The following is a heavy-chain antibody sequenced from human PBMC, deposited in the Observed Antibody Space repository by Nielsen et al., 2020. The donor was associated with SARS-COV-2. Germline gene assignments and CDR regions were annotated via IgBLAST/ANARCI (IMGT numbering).Heavy chain of an antibody. CDR2: ISGDSNYI. J-gene: IGHJ4*02. Sequence: GESLKISCTGSGFTFSDYSMNWVRQAPGKGLEWVASISGDSNYIFYSELVKGRFTTSTDKSRTTLYLQMTSLRAEDTAIYYCARSTPYGTTWYGALDSWGQGTLVSVSS. CDR3: ARSTPYGTTWYGALDS. CDR1: GFTFSDYS. D-gene: IGHD6-13*01. V-gene: IGHV3-21*04.